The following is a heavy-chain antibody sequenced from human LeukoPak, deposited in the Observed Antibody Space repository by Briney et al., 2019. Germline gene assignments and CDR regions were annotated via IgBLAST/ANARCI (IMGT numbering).Heavy chain of an antibody. Sequence: GGSLRLSCAAPGFTFSGYIMNWVRQAPGKGLEWVSFIGTSGNTIYYADSVKGRFTVSRDNAKNSLYLQMNSLRVEDTAVYYCARDQWLDYWGQGTLVTVSS. V-gene: IGHV3-48*01. CDR1: GFTFSGYI. CDR3: ARDQWLDY. CDR2: IGTSGNTI. J-gene: IGHJ4*02. D-gene: IGHD6-19*01.